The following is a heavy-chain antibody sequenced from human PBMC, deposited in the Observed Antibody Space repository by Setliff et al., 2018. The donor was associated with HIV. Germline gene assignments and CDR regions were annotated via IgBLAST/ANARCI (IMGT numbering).Heavy chain of an antibody. CDR3: ASSWSRIRYYGMDV. CDR2: MNPNSGNT. J-gene: IGHJ6*02. V-gene: IGHV1-8*01. CDR1: GSTFSTYE. D-gene: IGHD6-13*01. Sequence: ASVKVSCKPSGSTFSTYEINWVRQATGQGLEWMGWMNPNSGNTGYAQKFQGRVTMTRNTSISTAYMELSSLRSDDTAVYYCASSWSRIRYYGMDVWGQGTTVTVSS.